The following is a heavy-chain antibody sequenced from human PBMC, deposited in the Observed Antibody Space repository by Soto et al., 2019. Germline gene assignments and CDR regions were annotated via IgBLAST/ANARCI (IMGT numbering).Heavy chain of an antibody. D-gene: IGHD3-22*01. V-gene: IGHV4-31*03. Sequence: PSETLSLTCSVSGYSITAGGYYWSWIRQHPGKGLEWIGSFYSSGSIIYNPSLKSRVSISGDTSRNQFSMTLTSVTTADTALYYCARMYSSESGWFHPWGQGTLVTVSS. CDR1: GYSITAGGYY. CDR2: FYSSGSI. CDR3: ARMYSSESGWFHP. J-gene: IGHJ5*02.